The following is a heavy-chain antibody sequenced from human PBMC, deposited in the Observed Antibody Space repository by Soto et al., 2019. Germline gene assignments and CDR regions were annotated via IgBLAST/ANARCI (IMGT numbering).Heavy chain of an antibody. V-gene: IGHV1-18*04. CDR3: ATSYDSGFDR. Sequence: ASVKVSCKASGYSFSTYDISWLRQAPGQGPEWMGRISPKNGNTNYAQNFQDRVTMTADTSSSTAYMELRGLRSDDTAKYYCATSYDSGFDRCGQGTLVTVSS. CDR1: GYSFSTYD. CDR2: ISPKNGNT. J-gene: IGHJ5*02. D-gene: IGHD3-3*01.